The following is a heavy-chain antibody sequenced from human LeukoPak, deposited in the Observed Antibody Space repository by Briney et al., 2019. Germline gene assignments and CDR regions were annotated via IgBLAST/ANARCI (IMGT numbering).Heavy chain of an antibody. Sequence: PSETLSLTCTVSGGSVSSGSYYWSWIRQPPGKGLEWIGYIYYSGSTNYNPSLKSRVTISVDTSKNQFSLKLSSVTAADTAVYYCARGGAAAGTRYYFDYWGQGTLVTVSS. CDR2: IYYSGST. CDR1: GGSVSSGSYY. CDR3: ARGGAAAGTRYYFDY. V-gene: IGHV4-61*01. J-gene: IGHJ4*02. D-gene: IGHD6-13*01.